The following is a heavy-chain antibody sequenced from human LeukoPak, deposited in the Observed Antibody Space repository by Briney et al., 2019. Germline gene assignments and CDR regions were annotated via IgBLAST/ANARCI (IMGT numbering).Heavy chain of an antibody. CDR1: GFTFSSYA. CDR3: ARDQAGAFDI. CDR2: ISGSGVYI. J-gene: IGHJ3*02. Sequence: PGGSLRLSCAASGFTFSSYAMSWVRQAPGKGLEWVSTISGSGVYINYAASVKGRFTISRDNSKNTLYLQMNSLRAEDTAVYYCARDQAGAFDIWGQGTMVTVSS. V-gene: IGHV3-23*01. D-gene: IGHD3-10*01.